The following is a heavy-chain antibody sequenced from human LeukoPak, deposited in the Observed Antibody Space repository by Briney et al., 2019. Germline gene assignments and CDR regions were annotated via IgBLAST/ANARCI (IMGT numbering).Heavy chain of an antibody. J-gene: IGHJ4*02. CDR1: GFSFSTYT. V-gene: IGHV3-30-3*01. D-gene: IGHD2-2*01. CDR3: AKDRSSITSGSNY. CDR2: IQHDGSRT. Sequence: PGGSLRLSCAASGFSFSTYTMNWVRQAPGKGLERVAGIQHDGSRTYYADSVKGRFTISRDNSKNTLYLQMNSLRAEDTALYYCAKDRSSITSGSNYWGQGTLVTVSS.